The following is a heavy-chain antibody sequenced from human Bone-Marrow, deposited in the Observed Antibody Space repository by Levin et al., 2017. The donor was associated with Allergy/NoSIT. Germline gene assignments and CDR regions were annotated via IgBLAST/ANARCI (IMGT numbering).Heavy chain of an antibody. CDR3: ARCITMVRGVMKYWFDP. J-gene: IGHJ5*02. Sequence: ASETLSLTCAVSGGSISSGGYSWSWIRQPPGKGLEWIGYIYHSGSTYYNPSLKSRVTISVDRSKNQFSLKLSSVTAADTAVYYCARCITMVRGVMKYWFDPWGQGTLVTVSS. CDR1: GGSISSGGYS. CDR2: IYHSGST. V-gene: IGHV4-30-2*01. D-gene: IGHD3-10*01.